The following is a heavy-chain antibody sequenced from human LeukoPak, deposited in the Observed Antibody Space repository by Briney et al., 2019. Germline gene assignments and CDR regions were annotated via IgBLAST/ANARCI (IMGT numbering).Heavy chain of an antibody. CDR3: ARDGDYYDSSGYYSD. D-gene: IGHD3-22*01. V-gene: IGHV3-53*01. CDR1: GFTVSSNY. Sequence: GGSLRLSCAASGFTVSSNYISWVRQAPGKGLEWVSVIYSGGSTYYADSVKGRFTISRDNSKNTLYLQMNSLRAEDTAVYYCARDGDYYDSSGYYSDWGQGTLVTVSS. J-gene: IGHJ4*02. CDR2: IYSGGST.